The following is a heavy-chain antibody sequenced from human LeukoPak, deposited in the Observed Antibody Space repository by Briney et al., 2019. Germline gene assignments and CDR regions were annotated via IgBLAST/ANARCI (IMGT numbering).Heavy chain of an antibody. V-gene: IGHV4-31*03. J-gene: IGHJ3*02. CDR2: KYYSGSA. D-gene: IGHD2-2*01. CDR3: ATPYCSSISCLDVFSM. Sequence: SETLSLTCNVSGVSVSDGRYYWTWIRQHPGKGLEWIGYKYYSGSAKYNPSLKSRLTISVDTSKNQFSLQLTSVTAADTATYYCATPYCSSISCLDVFSMWGQGTGVTVSS. CDR1: GVSVSDGRYY.